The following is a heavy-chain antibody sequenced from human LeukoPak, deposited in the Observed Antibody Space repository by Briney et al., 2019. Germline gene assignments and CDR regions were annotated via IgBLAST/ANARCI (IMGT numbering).Heavy chain of an antibody. CDR3: ARVYSSGWSY. V-gene: IGHV3-21*01. CDR1: GFTFSSYS. CDR2: ISSSSSYI. J-gene: IGHJ4*02. Sequence: GGSLRLSCAASGFTFSSYSMNWVRQAPGKGLEWVSSISSSSSYIYYADSVKGRFTTSRDNAKKSLYLQMNSLRAEDTAVYYCARVYSSGWSYWGQGTLVTVSS. D-gene: IGHD6-19*01.